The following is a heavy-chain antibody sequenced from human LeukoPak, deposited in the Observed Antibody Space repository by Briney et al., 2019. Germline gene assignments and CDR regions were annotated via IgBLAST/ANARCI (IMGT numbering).Heavy chain of an antibody. V-gene: IGHV3-74*01. D-gene: IGHD1-26*01. Sequence: PGGSLRLSCAASRFTFSTYWMHWVRQAPGKGLVWVSRINSDGSSTGYADSVKGRFTISRDNAKNTLYLQMNSLRAEDTAVYYCAKGAGWSRGDAFDIWGQGTMVTVSS. CDR3: AKGAGWSRGDAFDI. CDR2: INSDGSST. J-gene: IGHJ3*02. CDR1: RFTFSTYW.